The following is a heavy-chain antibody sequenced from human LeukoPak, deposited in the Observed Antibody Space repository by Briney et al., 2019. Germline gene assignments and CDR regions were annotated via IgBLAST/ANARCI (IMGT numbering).Heavy chain of an antibody. J-gene: IGHJ4*02. CDR1: GFTFSSYK. CDR2: ISSSSSYV. CDR3: ARGDDHGDYVGAY. V-gene: IGHV3-21*01. Sequence: GGSLRLSCAASGFTFSSYKMNWVRQAPGKGLKWVSSISSSSSYVYYADSVKGRFTISRDNAKNSLYLQMNSLRAEDTAVYYCARGDDHGDYVGAYWGQGTLVTVSS. D-gene: IGHD4-17*01.